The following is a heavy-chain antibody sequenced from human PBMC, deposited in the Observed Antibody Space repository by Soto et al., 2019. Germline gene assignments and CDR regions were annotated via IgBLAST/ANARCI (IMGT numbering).Heavy chain of an antibody. CDR1: GFTFSSYD. D-gene: IGHD1-7*01. V-gene: IGHV3-64*01. Sequence: EVQLAESGGGMVQPGGSLRLSCVASGFTFSSYDMHWVRQAPGKGLECVSSISSNGGTTYYGNSVKGRFTISRDNSKNMMYLQMGGLRAENIAVYYCVRRVSGNYDYWGQGTLVTVSS. J-gene: IGHJ4*02. CDR2: ISSNGGTT. CDR3: VRRVSGNYDY.